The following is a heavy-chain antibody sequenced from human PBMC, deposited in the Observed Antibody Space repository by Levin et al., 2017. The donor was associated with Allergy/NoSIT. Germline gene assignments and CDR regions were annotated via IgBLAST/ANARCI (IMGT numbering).Heavy chain of an antibody. Sequence: PSETLSLTCTVSGGSISSYYWSWIRQPPGKGLEWIGYIYYSGSTNYNPSLKSRVTISVDTSKNQFSLKLSSVTAADTAVYYCARSSGVFDYWGQGTLVTVSS. CDR2: IYYSGST. D-gene: IGHD3-10*01. CDR3: ARSSGVFDY. V-gene: IGHV4-59*08. CDR1: GGSISSYY. J-gene: IGHJ4*02.